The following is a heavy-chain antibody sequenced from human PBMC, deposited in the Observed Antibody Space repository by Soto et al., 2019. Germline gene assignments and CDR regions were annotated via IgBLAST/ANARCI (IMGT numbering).Heavy chain of an antibody. D-gene: IGHD1-26*01. Sequence: VQLVESGGGVVQPGRSLRLSCAASGFTFSSYGMHWVRQAPGKGLEWVAVISYDGSNKYYADSVKGRFTISRDNSKNPLYLQINSLRAEATAVYYCGKANPHLISVGWFDPWGQGTLVTVSS. V-gene: IGHV3-30*18. CDR1: GFTFSSYG. J-gene: IGHJ5*02. CDR2: ISYDGSNK. CDR3: GKANPHLISVGWFDP.